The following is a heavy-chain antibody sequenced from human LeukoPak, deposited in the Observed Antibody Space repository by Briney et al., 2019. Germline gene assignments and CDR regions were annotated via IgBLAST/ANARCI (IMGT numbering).Heavy chain of an antibody. CDR2: INPSGGST. CDR3: ARVDDAFDI. J-gene: IGHJ3*02. Sequence: ASVKVSCKASGYTFTSYGISWVRQAPGQGLEWMGIINPSGGSTSYAQKFQGRVTMTRDMSTSTVYMELSSLRSEDTAVYYCARVDDAFDIWGQGTMVTVSS. V-gene: IGHV1-46*01. CDR1: GYTFTSYG.